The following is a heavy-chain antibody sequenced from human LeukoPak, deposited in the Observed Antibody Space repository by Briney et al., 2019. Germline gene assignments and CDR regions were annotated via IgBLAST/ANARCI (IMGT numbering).Heavy chain of an antibody. CDR3: ARDSRGPVDY. J-gene: IGHJ4*02. V-gene: IGHV3-23*01. CDR1: GFTFSNAW. CDR2: ISGSGGST. Sequence: GGSLRLSCAASGFTFSNAWMSWVRQAPGKGLEWVSAISGSGGSTYYADSVKGRFTISRDNSKNTLYLQMNSLRAEDTAVYYCARDSRGPVDYWGQGTLVTVSS.